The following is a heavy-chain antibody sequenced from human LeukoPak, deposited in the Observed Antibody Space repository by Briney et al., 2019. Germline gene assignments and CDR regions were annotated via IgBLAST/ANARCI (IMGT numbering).Heavy chain of an antibody. J-gene: IGHJ4*02. CDR2: ISAYNGNT. Sequence: ASVKVSCKASGYTFTSYGISWVRQAPGQGLEWMGWISAYNGNTNYAQKLQGRVTMTTDTSTSTAYMELRSLRSDDTAVYYCARDPTKLIWEHPAGPDPFFDYRGQGTLVTVSS. CDR3: ARDPTKLIWEHPAGPDPFFDY. D-gene: IGHD1-26*01. V-gene: IGHV1-18*01. CDR1: GYTFTSYG.